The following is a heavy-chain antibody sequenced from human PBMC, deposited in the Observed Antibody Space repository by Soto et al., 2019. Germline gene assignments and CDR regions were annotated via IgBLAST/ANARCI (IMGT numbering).Heavy chain of an antibody. J-gene: IGHJ4*02. CDR1: GGSFSGYY. Sequence: ASETLSLTCAVYGGSFSGYYWSWIRQPPGKGLEWIGEINHSGSTNYNPSLKSRVTISVDTSKNQFSLKLSSVTAADTAVYYCARGEDYYGGTLFDYWGQGTLVTVSS. D-gene: IGHD4-17*01. CDR3: ARGEDYYGGTLFDY. V-gene: IGHV4-34*01. CDR2: INHSGST.